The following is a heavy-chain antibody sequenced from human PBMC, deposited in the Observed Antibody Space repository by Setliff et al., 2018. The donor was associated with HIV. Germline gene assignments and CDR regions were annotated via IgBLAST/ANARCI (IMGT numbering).Heavy chain of an antibody. D-gene: IGHD6-19*01. CDR3: VRPHSGRGGGAWFDP. Sequence: PSETLSLTCAVSGYSVSSGYYWGWIRQPPGKGREWLASIYYSGSTYYAPTLKSRVTISLATSKNKVSLKLVSVTAADTAVYYCVRPHSGRGGGAWFDPWGQGTLVTVSS. V-gene: IGHV4-38-2*01. CDR2: IYYSGST. CDR1: GYSVSSGYY. J-gene: IGHJ5*02.